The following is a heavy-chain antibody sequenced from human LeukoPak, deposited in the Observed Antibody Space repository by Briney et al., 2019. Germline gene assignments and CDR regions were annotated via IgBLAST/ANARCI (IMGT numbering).Heavy chain of an antibody. D-gene: IGHD6-19*01. Sequence: GGSLRLSCAASGFSFSSFGMHWVRQAPGKGLEWMAVILYDGNKKYYGDSVKGRFTISRDNSMNTLYLKMNSLRADDTAVYYCSRDPRGIALAGTYDYWGQGILVTVSS. CDR3: SRDPRGIALAGTYDY. CDR1: GFSFSSFG. J-gene: IGHJ4*02. V-gene: IGHV3-30*03. CDR2: ILYDGNKK.